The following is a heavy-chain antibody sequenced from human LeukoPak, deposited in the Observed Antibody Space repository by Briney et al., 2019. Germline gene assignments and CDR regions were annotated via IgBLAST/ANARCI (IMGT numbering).Heavy chain of an antibody. D-gene: IGHD3-22*01. CDR2: ISVRSNYI. Sequence: GGSLRLSCVPSGYTFSSFSINWVRQAPGKGLEWVSSISVRSNYIYYADSVRGRFSISRDDARNSLYLQMDSLRGDDTAVYYCARLRRNSDSSGYYYYYDYWGQGTLVAVSS. CDR3: ARLRRNSDSSGYYYYYDY. CDR1: GYTFSSFS. J-gene: IGHJ4*02. V-gene: IGHV3-21*01.